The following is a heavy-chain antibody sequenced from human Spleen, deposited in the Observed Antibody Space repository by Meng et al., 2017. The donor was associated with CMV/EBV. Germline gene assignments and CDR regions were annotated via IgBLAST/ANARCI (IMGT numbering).Heavy chain of an antibody. CDR1: GGSLSSSNW. D-gene: IGHD4-17*01. CDR3: ARVPPEYGDYGFDY. Sequence: SGGSLSSSNWWSWVRQPPGKGLEWIGEIYHSGSTNYNPSLKSRVTISVDKSKNQFSLKLSSVTAADTAVYYCARVPPEYGDYGFDYWGQGTLVTVSS. V-gene: IGHV4-4*02. CDR2: IYHSGST. J-gene: IGHJ4*02.